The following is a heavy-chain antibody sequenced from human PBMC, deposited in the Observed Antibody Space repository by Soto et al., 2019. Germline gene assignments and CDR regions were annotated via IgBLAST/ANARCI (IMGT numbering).Heavy chain of an antibody. J-gene: IGHJ6*02. D-gene: IGHD1-26*01. Sequence: ASVKVSCKASGYTFTSYCIIWVRQAPGHGLEWMGWISAYNGNTNYAQKIQGRVTMTTDTSTSTAYMELRSLRYDDTAVYYCARDSWYSGSYYNRYNGMDVWGQGPTVTVSS. V-gene: IGHV1-18*04. CDR1: GYTFTSYC. CDR2: ISAYNGNT. CDR3: ARDSWYSGSYYNRYNGMDV.